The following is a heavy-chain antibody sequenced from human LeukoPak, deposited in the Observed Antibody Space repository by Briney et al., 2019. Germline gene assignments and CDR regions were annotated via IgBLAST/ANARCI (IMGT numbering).Heavy chain of an antibody. CDR1: GFTFSSYS. CDR3: ARDLAPGLDY. V-gene: IGHV3-21*01. D-gene: IGHD3-10*01. CDR2: ISSSSSYI. J-gene: IGHJ4*02. Sequence: GGSLRLSCAASGFTFSSYSMSWVRQAPGKGLEWVSSISSSSSYIYYADSVKGRFTISRDNAKNSLYLQMNSLRAEDTAVYYCARDLAPGLDYWGQGTLVTVSS.